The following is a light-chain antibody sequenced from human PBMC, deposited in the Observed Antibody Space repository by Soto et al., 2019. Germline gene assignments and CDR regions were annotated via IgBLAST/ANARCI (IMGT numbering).Light chain of an antibody. Sequence: QSVLTQPASVSGSPGQSITISCTGTSSDVCDYNYVSWYQQHPGKAPKLMIYDVNNRPSGVSNRFSGSKSGNTASLTISGLQAEDEADYFCSSYTSTGTLVVLGGGTKLTVL. CDR1: SSDVCDYNY. J-gene: IGLJ2*01. CDR2: DVN. CDR3: SSYTSTGTLVV. V-gene: IGLV2-14*03.